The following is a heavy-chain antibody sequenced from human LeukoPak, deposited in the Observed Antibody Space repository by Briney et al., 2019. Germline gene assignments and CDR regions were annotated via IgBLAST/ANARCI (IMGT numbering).Heavy chain of an antibody. CDR3: AKRGDGGAWYDY. V-gene: IGHV3-74*01. Sequence: PGGSLRLSCAVSGFTFSSYWMDWVRQAPGKGLVWVSRISSDGSNTAYADPVKGRFTISRDNARNTLFLQMSSLRAEDTAVYYCAKRGDGGAWYDYWGQGTLVIVSS. J-gene: IGHJ4*02. CDR2: ISSDGSNT. D-gene: IGHD6-19*01. CDR1: GFTFSSYW.